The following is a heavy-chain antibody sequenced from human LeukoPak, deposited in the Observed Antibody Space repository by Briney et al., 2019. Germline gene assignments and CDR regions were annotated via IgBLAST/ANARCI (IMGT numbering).Heavy chain of an antibody. Sequence: ASVKVSCKASGYTFTGYYMHWVRQAPGQGLEWMGWINPNSGGTNYAQKFQGRVTMTRDTSISTAYMELSRLRSDDTAVYYCARDGEDSSGWYLANWFDPWGQGTLVTVSS. CDR3: ARDGEDSSGWYLANWFDP. D-gene: IGHD6-19*01. CDR2: INPNSGGT. V-gene: IGHV1-2*02. CDR1: GYTFTGYY. J-gene: IGHJ5*02.